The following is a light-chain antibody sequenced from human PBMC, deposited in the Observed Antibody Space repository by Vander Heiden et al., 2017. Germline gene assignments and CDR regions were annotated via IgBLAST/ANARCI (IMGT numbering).Light chain of an antibody. CDR3: QRTDDTPDT. CDR2: AAS. V-gene: IGKV1-39*01. CDR1: QSITSY. Sequence: DIQMTQSPSSLSASVGDRVTITCRASQSITSYLNWYQQKPGKAPNLLIYAASSLQSGVPSRFSGSGSGTDFTLTISSLQPEDFATYYCQRTDDTPDTFGPGTKLEIK. J-gene: IGKJ2*01.